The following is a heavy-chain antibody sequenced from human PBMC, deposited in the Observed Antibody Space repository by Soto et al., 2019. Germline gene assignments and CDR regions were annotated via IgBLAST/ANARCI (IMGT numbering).Heavy chain of an antibody. CDR2: ISSSGSTI. D-gene: IGHD6-19*01. CDR1: GFTFSDYY. V-gene: IGHV3-11*01. Sequence: PGGSLRLSCAASGFTFSDYYMSWIRQAPGKGLEWVSYISSSGSTIYYADSVKGRFTISRDNAKNSLYLQMNSLRAEDTAVYYCARDNRGRYSRIAVAGTSLYGMDVWGQGTLVTVSS. CDR3: ARDNRGRYSRIAVAGTSLYGMDV. J-gene: IGHJ6*02.